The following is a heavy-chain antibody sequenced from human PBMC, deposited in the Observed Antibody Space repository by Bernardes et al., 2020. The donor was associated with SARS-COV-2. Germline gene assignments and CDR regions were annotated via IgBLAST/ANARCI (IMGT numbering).Heavy chain of an antibody. Sequence: SLRVSCAASGFTFDDYAMHWVRQAPGKGLEWVSGISWNSGSIGYVDSVKGRFTISRDNAKNSLYLQMKSLRAEDTALSYCAKLAWGLPEGMDVWGQGTTVTVSS. D-gene: IGHD3-16*01. CDR1: GFTFDDYA. J-gene: IGHJ6*02. CDR3: AKLAWGLPEGMDV. V-gene: IGHV3-9*01. CDR2: ISWNSGSI.